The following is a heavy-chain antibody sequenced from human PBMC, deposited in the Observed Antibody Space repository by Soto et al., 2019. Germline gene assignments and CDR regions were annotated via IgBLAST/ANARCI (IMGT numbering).Heavy chain of an antibody. V-gene: IGHV4-30-2*01. J-gene: IGHJ5*02. CDR1: GGSITSGGYS. Sequence: PSETLSLTSAVSGGSITSGGYSWGWIRHPPEQGLEWVGYMYHSGNRDYNPSLKGRVTISRDHSRNQFSLRLNSGTAADTAVYVCASSKYDGGAGSGWFHPWGQGTLVTVSS. D-gene: IGHD3-16*01. CDR3: ASSKYDGGAGSGWFHP. CDR2: MYHSGNR.